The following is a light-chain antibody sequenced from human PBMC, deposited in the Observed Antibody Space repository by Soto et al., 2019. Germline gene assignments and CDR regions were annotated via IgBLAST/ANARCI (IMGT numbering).Light chain of an antibody. CDR1: QDIGNK. Sequence: ASQMTQSPSSLSASLGDRVTITCRASQDIGNKLGWFQQKPGKAPELLIYSAYKLQSGVPSRFSGSGSGTDFTLTISSLKTEDFATYYCLQDYNYAWTFGQGTKVDIK. J-gene: IGKJ1*01. CDR2: SAY. CDR3: LQDYNYAWT. V-gene: IGKV1-6*01.